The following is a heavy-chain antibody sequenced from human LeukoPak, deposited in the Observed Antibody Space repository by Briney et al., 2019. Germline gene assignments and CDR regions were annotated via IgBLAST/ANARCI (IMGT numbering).Heavy chain of an antibody. CDR3: AKALVPLAFDI. CDR2: ITGNGGST. CDR1: GSTFSSYA. V-gene: IGHV3-23*01. J-gene: IGHJ3*02. D-gene: IGHD6-13*01. Sequence: GASLRLSCAASGSTFSSYAMSWVRQAPGKGLEWVSAITGNGGSTYYADSVKGRFTISRDNSKNTLYLQMNSLRAEDTAVYYCAKALVPLAFDIWGQGTMVTVSS.